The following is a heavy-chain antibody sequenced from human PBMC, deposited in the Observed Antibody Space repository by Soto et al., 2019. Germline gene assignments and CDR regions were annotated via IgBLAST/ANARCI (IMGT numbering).Heavy chain of an antibody. CDR1: GGSISSGGYY. D-gene: IGHD2-15*01. V-gene: IGHV4-31*03. CDR2: IYYSGST. J-gene: IGHJ4*02. CDR3: ARYCSGGSCYSPYFDY. Sequence: QVQLQESGPGLVKPSQTLSLTCTVSGGSISSGGYYWSWIRQHPGKGLEWIGYIYYSGSTYYNPSLKSRVTISVDTSKNQFSLKLSSVTAADMAVYYCARYCSGGSCYSPYFDYWGQGTLVTVSS.